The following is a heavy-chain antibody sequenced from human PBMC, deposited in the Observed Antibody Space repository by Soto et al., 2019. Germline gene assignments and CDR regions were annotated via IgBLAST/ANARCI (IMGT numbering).Heavy chain of an antibody. Sequence: QVQLVQSGAEVVEPGASVKVSCKASGYTFHNHGISWVRQAPGQGLEWLGWISGLDGKTKYAQSLQGRVTMTADTPTSTVYMELRSLRSDDTAVYYCARDFYPLAYYFDYWGQGTLVSVSS. CDR2: ISGLDGKT. J-gene: IGHJ4*02. CDR3: ARDFYPLAYYFDY. V-gene: IGHV1-18*04. CDR1: GYTFHNHG.